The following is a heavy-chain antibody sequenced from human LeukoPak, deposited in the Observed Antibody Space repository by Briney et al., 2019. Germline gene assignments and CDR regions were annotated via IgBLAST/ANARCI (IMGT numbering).Heavy chain of an antibody. Sequence: GGSLSLSCAASGFTLSSYAMSWVRKGPGQGLGWVSASSGSGGSTYYADPVMGRFTISRDNSKNTLYLQMNSLRAEDTAVYYCAKLQTYDSSGYYAVPDYGGQGTLVTVSS. J-gene: IGHJ4*02. CDR3: AKLQTYDSSGYYAVPDY. CDR1: GFTLSSYA. CDR2: SSGSGGST. D-gene: IGHD3-22*01. V-gene: IGHV3-23*01.